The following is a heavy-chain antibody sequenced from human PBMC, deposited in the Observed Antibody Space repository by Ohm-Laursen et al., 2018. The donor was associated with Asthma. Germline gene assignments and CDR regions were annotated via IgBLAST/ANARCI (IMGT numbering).Heavy chain of an antibody. Sequence: SLRLSCAASGFTFRSYAIHWVRQIPGKGLEWVSYITSYSSTTYYADSVKGRFTISRDNAKNSLYLQMNSLRAEDTALYYCAKDGYEQLGTDGMDVWGQGTTVTVSS. D-gene: IGHD6-6*01. CDR2: ITSYSSTT. J-gene: IGHJ6*02. CDR1: GFTFRSYA. V-gene: IGHV3-48*01. CDR3: AKDGYEQLGTDGMDV.